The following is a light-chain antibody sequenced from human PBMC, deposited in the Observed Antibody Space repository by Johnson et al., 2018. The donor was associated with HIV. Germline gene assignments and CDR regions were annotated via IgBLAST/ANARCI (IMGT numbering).Light chain of an antibody. J-gene: IGLJ1*01. CDR1: SSNIGNNY. Sequence: QPVLTQPPSVSAAPGQKVTISCSGSSSNIGNNYVSWYQQVPGAAPKLLIYDNGKRPSGIPDRFSGSKSGTSATLGITGLQTGDEADYYCGTWDSSLSVYVFGTGTKVTVL. V-gene: IGLV1-51*01. CDR3: GTWDSSLSVYV. CDR2: DNG.